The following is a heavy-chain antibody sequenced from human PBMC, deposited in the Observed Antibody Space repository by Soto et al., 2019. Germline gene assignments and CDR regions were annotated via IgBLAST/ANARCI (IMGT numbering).Heavy chain of an antibody. CDR2: INHSGST. CDR1: GGSFSGYY. CDR3: ARARAGKYYYYYYGMDG. J-gene: IGHJ6*02. V-gene: IGHV4-34*01. Sequence: QVQLQQWGAGLLKPSETLSLTCAVYGGSFSGYYWSWIRQPPGKGLGWIGEINHSGSTNYNPSLRSRVTISVDTSKNQFSLKPSSVTAADTAVYYCARARAGKYYYYYYGMDGWGQGTTVTVSS. D-gene: IGHD1-1*01.